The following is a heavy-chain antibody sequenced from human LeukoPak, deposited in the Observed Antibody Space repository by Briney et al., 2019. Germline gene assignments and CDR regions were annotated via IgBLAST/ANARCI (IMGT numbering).Heavy chain of an antibody. V-gene: IGHV3-15*01. CDR1: AFTLTDAW. D-gene: IGHD1-26*01. J-gene: IGHJ4*02. CDR2: IKSKTDGGTT. CDR3: STALRWDLRGLDY. Sequence: RAGGSLRLSCAASAFTLTDAWMNWVRQAPGKGLEWVGRIKSKTDGGTTDYAAPVKGRFTISRDDSKNTLYLQMNSLKTEDTALYYCSTALRWDLRGLDYWGQGTLVTVSS.